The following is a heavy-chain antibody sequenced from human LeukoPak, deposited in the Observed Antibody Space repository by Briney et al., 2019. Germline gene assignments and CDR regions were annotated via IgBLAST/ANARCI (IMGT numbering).Heavy chain of an antibody. CDR1: GYTFTANY. D-gene: IGHD3-10*01. CDR3: ASRHINSYASGNFYPAFDI. Sequence: ASVKVSCKAFGYTFTANYLHGVRQPPGQGFEWRGWINLDSVATDYAQKFQGRVTMARDTSSGTAYMEVSRLRSDDTAVYYCASRHINSYASGNFYPAFDIWGQGTMVTVSS. CDR2: INLDSVAT. V-gene: IGHV1-2*02. J-gene: IGHJ3*02.